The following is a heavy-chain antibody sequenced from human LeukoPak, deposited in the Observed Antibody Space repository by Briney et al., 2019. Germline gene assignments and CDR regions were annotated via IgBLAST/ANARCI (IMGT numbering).Heavy chain of an antibody. J-gene: IGHJ6*03. V-gene: IGHV4-61*02. D-gene: IGHD3-10*01. CDR2: IYTSGST. CDR3: ARSGSPFGEFHYYYYYYMDV. CDR1: GGSISSGSYY. Sequence: SETLSLTCTVSGGSISSGSYYWSWIRQPAGKGLEWIGRIYTSGSTNYNPSLKSRVTISVDTSKNQFSLRLRSVTAADTAVYYCARSGSPFGEFHYYYYYYMDVWGKGTTVTISS.